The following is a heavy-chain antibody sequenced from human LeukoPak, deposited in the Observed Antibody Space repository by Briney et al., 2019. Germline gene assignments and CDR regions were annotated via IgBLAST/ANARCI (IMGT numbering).Heavy chain of an antibody. CDR1: GGTFSSYA. CDR3: ARASSGYSSSWYPDY. V-gene: IGHV1-69*04. CDR2: IIPILGIA. J-gene: IGHJ4*02. D-gene: IGHD6-13*01. Sequence: SVKVSCKASGGTFSSYAISWVRQAPGQGLEWMGRIIPILGIANYAQKFQGRVTITADKSTSTAYMELSSLRSEDTAVYYCARASSGYSSSWYPDYWGQGTLVTVSS.